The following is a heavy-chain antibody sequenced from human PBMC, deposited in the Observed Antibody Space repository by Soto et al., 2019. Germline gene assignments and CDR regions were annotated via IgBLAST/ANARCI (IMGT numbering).Heavy chain of an antibody. J-gene: IGHJ6*02. D-gene: IGHD6-6*01. CDR3: ARGSTSSTLYYYHGMDV. CDR2: ISYHGTNK. V-gene: IGHV3-30-3*01. Sequence: QVQLVESGGGVVQPGRSLRLSCAASGFAFNTYAMHWVRQAPGKGLEWVTLISYHGTNKYYADSVKGRFTISRDNSKNTLYLQLNSLRPADTAVYYWARGSTSSTLYYYHGMDVWGQGTPVTVSS. CDR1: GFAFNTYA.